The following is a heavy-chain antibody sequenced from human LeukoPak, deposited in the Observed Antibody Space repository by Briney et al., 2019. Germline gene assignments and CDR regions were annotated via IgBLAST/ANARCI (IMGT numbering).Heavy chain of an antibody. V-gene: IGHV1-2*02. Sequence: EASVTVSCKASGYTFTGYYMHWVRQAPGQGLEWMGWINPNSGGTNYAQKFQGRVTMTRDTSISTAYMELSRLRSDDTAVYYCAKDFSLLWFGENNWFDPWGQGTLVTVSS. CDR1: GYTFTGYY. CDR3: AKDFSLLWFGENNWFDP. J-gene: IGHJ5*02. D-gene: IGHD3-10*01. CDR2: INPNSGGT.